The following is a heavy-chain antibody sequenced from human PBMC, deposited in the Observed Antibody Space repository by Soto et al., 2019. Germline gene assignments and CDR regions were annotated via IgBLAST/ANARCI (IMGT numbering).Heavy chain of an antibody. Sequence: GGSLRLSCAASGFTFSNAWMSWVRQAPGKGLEWVGRIKSKTDGGTTDYAAPVKGRFTISRDDSKNTLYPQMNSLKTEDTAVYYCTTDTIFGVVIPYYYYYYMDVWGKGTTVTVSS. D-gene: IGHD3-3*01. V-gene: IGHV3-15*01. CDR3: TTDTIFGVVIPYYYYYYMDV. CDR1: GFTFSNAW. CDR2: IKSKTDGGTT. J-gene: IGHJ6*03.